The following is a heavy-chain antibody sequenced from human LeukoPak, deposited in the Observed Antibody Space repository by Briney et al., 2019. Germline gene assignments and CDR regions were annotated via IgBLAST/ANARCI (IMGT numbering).Heavy chain of an antibody. CDR3: AKEPSPPDY. CDR1: GFTLSSHW. CDR2: ISYDGSNK. V-gene: IGHV3-30*18. J-gene: IGHJ4*02. Sequence: PGGSLRLSCVASGFTLSSHWMSWVRQAPGKGLEWVAVISYDGSNKYYADSVKGRFTISRDNSKNTLYLQMNSLRAEDTAVYYCAKEPSPPDYWGQGTLVTVSS.